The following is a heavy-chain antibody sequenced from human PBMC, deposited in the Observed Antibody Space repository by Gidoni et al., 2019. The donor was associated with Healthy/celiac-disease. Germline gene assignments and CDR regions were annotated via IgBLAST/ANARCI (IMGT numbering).Heavy chain of an antibody. CDR3: ARQIAGGDYVGY. CDR1: GGSISSSSYD. J-gene: IGHJ4*02. Sequence: QLQLQESGPGLVKPSETLSLTCTVSGGSISSSSYDWGWIRQPPGKGLEWIGSIYYSGSTYYNPSLKSRVTISVDTSKNQFSLKLSSVTAADTAVYYCARQIAGGDYVGYWGQGTLVTVSS. CDR2: IYYSGST. V-gene: IGHV4-39*01. D-gene: IGHD4-17*01.